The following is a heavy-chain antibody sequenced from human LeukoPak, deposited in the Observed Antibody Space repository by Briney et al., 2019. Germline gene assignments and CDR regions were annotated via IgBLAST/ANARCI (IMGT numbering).Heavy chain of an antibody. J-gene: IGHJ4*02. V-gene: IGHV1-69*13. CDR3: ARGTEANWGSFDY. D-gene: IGHD7-27*01. CDR2: IIPIFGTA. Sequence: SVKVSCKASGGTFSSYAISWVRQAPGQGLQSIGGIIPIFGTANYAQKFQGRVTITADESTSTAYMELSSLRSEDTAVYYCARGTEANWGSFDYWGRGTLVTVSS. CDR1: GGTFSSYA.